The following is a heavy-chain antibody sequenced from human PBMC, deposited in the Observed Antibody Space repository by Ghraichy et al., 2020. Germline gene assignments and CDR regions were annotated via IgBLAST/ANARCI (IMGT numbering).Heavy chain of an antibody. V-gene: IGHV3-23*01. J-gene: IGHJ4*01. D-gene: IGHD5-18*01. CDR3: AKVGGRRIYSYGYWVDY. CDR2: ISGSGGST. Sequence: GGSLRLSCAASGFTFSSYAMSWVRQAPGKGLEWVSAISGSGGSTYYADSVKGRFTISRDNSKNTLYLQMNSLRAEDTAVYYCAKVGGRRIYSYGYWVDYWGQGTLITLSS. CDR1: GFTFSSYA.